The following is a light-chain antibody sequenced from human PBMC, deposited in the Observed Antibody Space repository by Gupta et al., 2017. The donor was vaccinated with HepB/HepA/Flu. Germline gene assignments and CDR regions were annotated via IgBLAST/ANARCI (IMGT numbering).Light chain of an antibody. J-gene: IGKJ2*01. CDR2: AAS. CDR1: QAIRNE. CDR3: LQDYSYPRT. V-gene: IGKV1-6*02. Sequence: AIQMTQFPSSLSASLGDRVTITCRASQAIRNELGWYQQRLGKAPKLLIYAASTLQSGVPSRFTGSGSGTDFTLTISSLQPEDFATYYCLQDYSYPRTFGQGTKLEI.